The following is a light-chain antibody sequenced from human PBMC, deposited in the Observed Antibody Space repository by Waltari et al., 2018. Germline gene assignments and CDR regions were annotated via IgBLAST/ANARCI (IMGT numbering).Light chain of an antibody. CDR1: QSVNTY. CDR3: QERSNWPGGS. Sequence: EIVLTQSPATLSLSPGESATRSCRASQSVNTYLAWYQQKPGQAPRLLIHDASNRATGIPARFVGSGSGTDFTLTISRLEPEDFAVYYCQERSNWPGGSFGGGTKVEIK. V-gene: IGKV3-11*01. CDR2: DAS. J-gene: IGKJ4*01.